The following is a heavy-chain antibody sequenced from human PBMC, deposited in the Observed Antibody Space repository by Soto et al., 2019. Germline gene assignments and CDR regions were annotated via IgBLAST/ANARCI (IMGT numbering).Heavy chain of an antibody. Sequence: QLQLRESGPGLVRPSETLSLTCTVSGGDVTSSRYYWAWIRQTPGKGLECIATIYYGGSTSYSASLTSRVTISIDTSKNQFSLTMTSVTAADTAVYFCATMEPHYDFWSANYYFAYWGQGTLVTVSS. D-gene: IGHD3-3*01. CDR3: ATMEPHYDFWSANYYFAY. CDR2: IYYGGST. V-gene: IGHV4-39*01. CDR1: GGDVTSSRYY. J-gene: IGHJ4*02.